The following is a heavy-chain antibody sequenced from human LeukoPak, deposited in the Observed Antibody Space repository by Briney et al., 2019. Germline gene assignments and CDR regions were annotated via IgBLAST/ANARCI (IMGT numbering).Heavy chain of an antibody. V-gene: IGHV3-23*01. Sequence: GGSLRLSCAASGFTFSSYAMSWVRQAPGKGLEWVSAISGSGGSTYYADSVKGRFTISRDNSKNTLYLQMNSLRAEDTAVYYCAKDRLVDTAHGNSFDYWGQGTLVTVSS. CDR1: GFTFSSYA. CDR3: AKDRLVDTAHGNSFDY. D-gene: IGHD5-18*01. J-gene: IGHJ4*02. CDR2: ISGSGGST.